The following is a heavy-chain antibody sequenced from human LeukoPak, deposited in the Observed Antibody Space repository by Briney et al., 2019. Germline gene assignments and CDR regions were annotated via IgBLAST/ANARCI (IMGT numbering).Heavy chain of an antibody. CDR1: GYTFSSNA. J-gene: IGHJ5*02. Sequence: ASVKVSCKASGYTFSSNAIHWVRQAPGQRLGWMGWINAGNGDTKYSQKFQGRVTITRDTSASTAYMELSSLRSEDTAVYYCARDTGLGRYYDSSGYYSAGRWFGPWGQGTLVTVSS. CDR2: INAGNGDT. V-gene: IGHV1-3*01. CDR3: ARDTGLGRYYDSSGYYSAGRWFGP. D-gene: IGHD3-22*01.